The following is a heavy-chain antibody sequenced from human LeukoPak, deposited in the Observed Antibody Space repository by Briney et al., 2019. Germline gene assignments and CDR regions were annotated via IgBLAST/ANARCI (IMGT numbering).Heavy chain of an antibody. Sequence: GGSLRLSCAASGFTFSSYSMNWVRQAPGKGLEWVSYISSSSSTIYYADSVKGRFTISRDNAKNSLYLQMNSLRAEDTAVYYCARGPGYSYGPQWGQGTLVTVSS. CDR2: ISSSSSTI. J-gene: IGHJ4*02. V-gene: IGHV3-48*04. D-gene: IGHD5-18*01. CDR1: GFTFSSYS. CDR3: ARGPGYSYGPQ.